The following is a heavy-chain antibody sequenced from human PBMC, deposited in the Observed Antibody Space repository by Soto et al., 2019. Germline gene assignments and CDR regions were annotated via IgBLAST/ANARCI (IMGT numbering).Heavy chain of an antibody. V-gene: IGHV3-20*01. CDR1: GFTFDDYG. Sequence: GGSLRLSCAASGFTFDDYGMSWVRQAPGKGLEWVSGINWNGGSTGYADSVKGRFTISRDNAKNSLYLQMNSLRAEDTALYHCARDLGSWYARGWFDPWGQGTLVTVSS. D-gene: IGHD6-13*01. CDR2: INWNGGST. CDR3: ARDLGSWYARGWFDP. J-gene: IGHJ5*02.